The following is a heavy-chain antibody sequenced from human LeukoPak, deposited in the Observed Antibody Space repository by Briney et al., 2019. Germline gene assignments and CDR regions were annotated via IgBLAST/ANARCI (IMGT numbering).Heavy chain of an antibody. J-gene: IGHJ6*03. V-gene: IGHV3-23*01. CDR2: ISGSGGST. CDR1: GFTFSSYA. Sequence: GGSLRLSCAASGFTFSSYAMSWVRQAPGKGLEWVSAISGSGGSTYYADSVKGRFTISRDNSKNTLYLQMNSLRAEDTAVYYCANNLPRNMRTGYYDSSGYPIMDVWGKGTTVTVSS. CDR3: ANNLPRNMRTGYYDSSGYPIMDV. D-gene: IGHD3-22*01.